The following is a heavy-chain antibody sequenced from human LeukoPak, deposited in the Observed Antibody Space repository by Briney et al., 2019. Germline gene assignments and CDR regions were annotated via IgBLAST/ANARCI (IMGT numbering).Heavy chain of an antibody. Sequence: SETLSLTCSVSGGSINNYYWSWIRHPPGKALEWLANIYFSGSTDYNSSLKSRLTISVDTFKNQLSLNLQSVTAADTAMYYCARHRSDTGGKKGVNWFDPWGQGTLVSVSS. CDR3: ARHRSDTGGKKGVNWFDP. V-gene: IGHV4-59*01. CDR2: IYFSGST. D-gene: IGHD4-23*01. CDR1: GGSINNYY. J-gene: IGHJ5*02.